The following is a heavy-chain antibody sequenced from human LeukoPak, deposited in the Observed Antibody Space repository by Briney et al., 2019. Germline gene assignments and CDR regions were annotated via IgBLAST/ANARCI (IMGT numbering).Heavy chain of an antibody. D-gene: IGHD2-2*01. J-gene: IGHJ5*02. CDR2: ISGSGGST. CDR1: GFTFSSYE. V-gene: IGHV3-23*01. CDR3: AKGPYQLPLDA. Sequence: GGSLRLSCAASGFTFSSYEMNWVRQAPGKGLEWISAISGSGGSTYYADSVKGRFTIARDNSKNTLYLQMNSLRAEDTAVYYCAKGPYQLPLDAWGQGTQVTVSS.